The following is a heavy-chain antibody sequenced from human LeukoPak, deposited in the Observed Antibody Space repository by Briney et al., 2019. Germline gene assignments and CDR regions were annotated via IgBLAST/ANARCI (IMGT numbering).Heavy chain of an antibody. CDR1: GFTFSSYS. D-gene: IGHD2-2*01. Sequence: GSLRLSCAASGFTFSSYSMNWGRPAPGEGLGWVSSISSSSSYIYYADSVKGRFTISRDNAKNSLYLQMNSLRAEDTAVYYCARDRYCSSTSCYDAFDIWGQGTMVTVSS. CDR2: ISSSSSYI. CDR3: ARDRYCSSTSCYDAFDI. V-gene: IGHV3-21*01. J-gene: IGHJ3*02.